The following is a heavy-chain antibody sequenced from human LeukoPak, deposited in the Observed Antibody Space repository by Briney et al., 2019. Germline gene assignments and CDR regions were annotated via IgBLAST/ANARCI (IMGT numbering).Heavy chain of an antibody. CDR1: GFTFSSYE. J-gene: IGHJ6*02. CDR3: ARDQRSGYYYYGMDV. Sequence: SLRLSCAASGFTFSSYEMNWVRQAPGKGLEWVSYISSSGSTIYYADSVKGRFTISRDNAKNSLYLQMNSLRAEDTAVYYCARDQRSGYYYYGMDVWGQGTTVAVSS. CDR2: ISSSGSTI. V-gene: IGHV3-48*03. D-gene: IGHD3-3*01.